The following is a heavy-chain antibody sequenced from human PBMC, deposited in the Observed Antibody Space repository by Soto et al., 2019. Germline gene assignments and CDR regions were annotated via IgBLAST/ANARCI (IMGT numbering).Heavy chain of an antibody. CDR3: ARGTAMDRIVVSYYYYGMDV. Sequence: SETLSLTCTVSGGSISSGGYYWSWIRQHPGKGLEWIGYIYYSGSTYYNPSLKSRVTISVDTSKNQFSLKLSSVTAADTAVYYCARGTAMDRIVVSYYYYGMDVWGQGTTVTVS. CDR1: GGSISSGGYY. CDR2: IYYSGST. D-gene: IGHD5-18*01. V-gene: IGHV4-31*03. J-gene: IGHJ6*02.